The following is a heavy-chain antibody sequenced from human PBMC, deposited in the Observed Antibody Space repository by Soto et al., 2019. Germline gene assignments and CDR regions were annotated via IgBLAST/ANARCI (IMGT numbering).Heavy chain of an antibody. CDR2: FDPEDGET. CDR3: ATPHDFWSGYLVLGY. Sequence: GASVKVSCKVSGYTLTELSMHWVRQAPGKGLEWVGGFDPEDGETIYAQKFQGRVTMTEDTSTDTAYMELSSLRSEDTAVYYCATPHDFWSGYLVLGYWVQGTLVTVS. CDR1: GYTLTELS. V-gene: IGHV1-24*01. J-gene: IGHJ4*02. D-gene: IGHD3-3*01.